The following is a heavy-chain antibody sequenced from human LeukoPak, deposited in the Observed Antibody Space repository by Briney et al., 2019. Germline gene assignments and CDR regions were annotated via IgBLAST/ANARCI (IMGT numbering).Heavy chain of an antibody. CDR1: GGSFSGYY. Sequence: SETLSLTCAVYGGSFSGYYWSWIRQPPGKGLEWIGEINHSGSTNYNPSLKSRVTISVDTSKNQFSLKLSSVTAADTAVYYCARGSRVRGVIITSGWFDPWGQGTLVTVSS. D-gene: IGHD3-10*01. J-gene: IGHJ5*02. CDR2: INHSGST. V-gene: IGHV4-34*01. CDR3: ARGSRVRGVIITSGWFDP.